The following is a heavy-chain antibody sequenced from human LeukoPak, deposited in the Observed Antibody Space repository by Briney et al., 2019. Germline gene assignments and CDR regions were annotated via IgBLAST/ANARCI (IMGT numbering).Heavy chain of an antibody. D-gene: IGHD3-16*01. V-gene: IGHV1-8*03. J-gene: IGHJ3*02. CDR2: MNPNSGNT. Sequence: ASVKVSCKTSGYTFTSYDINWVRQATGQGLEWMGWMNPNSGNTGYAQKFQGRVTITRNTSISTAYMELSSLRSEDTAVYYCARVLYDYVWGSHDAFDIWGQGTMVTVSS. CDR1: GYTFTSYD. CDR3: ARVLYDYVWGSHDAFDI.